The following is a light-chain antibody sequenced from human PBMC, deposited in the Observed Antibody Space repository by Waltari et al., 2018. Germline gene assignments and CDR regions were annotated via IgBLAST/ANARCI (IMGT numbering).Light chain of an antibody. CDR3: AAWDDSLNGVV. V-gene: IGLV1-44*01. Sequence: QSVLAQPPSASGTPGQGLTLPCSGDSSNLGSNTANWYQQLPGTAPELLIYGTNQRPSGVPDRFSGSKSGTSASLAISGLHSEDEADYYCAAWDDSLNGVVFGGGTKLTVL. J-gene: IGLJ2*01. CDR1: SSNLGSNT. CDR2: GTN.